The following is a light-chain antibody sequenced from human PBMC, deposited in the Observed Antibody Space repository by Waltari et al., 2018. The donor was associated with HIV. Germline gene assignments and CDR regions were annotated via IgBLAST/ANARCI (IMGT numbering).Light chain of an antibody. Sequence: EIVMTQSPATLSASPGERATLSRRASQNIKNNLAWYQRKPGQAPRLLIHGASATDTGIAARFSGSGSGTEFSLTIGSLQSEDFAVYYCQQYHNWPFTFGPGTRVEMK. J-gene: IGKJ3*01. CDR3: QQYHNWPFT. CDR2: GAS. CDR1: QNIKNN. V-gene: IGKV3-15*01.